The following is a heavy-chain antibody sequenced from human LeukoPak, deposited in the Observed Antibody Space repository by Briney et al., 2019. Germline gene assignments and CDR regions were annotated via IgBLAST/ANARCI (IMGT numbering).Heavy chain of an antibody. CDR1: GFTFSNHW. CDR2: INQDGSEK. CDR3: ARAAGWLDP. V-gene: IGHV3-7*03. J-gene: IGHJ5*02. Sequence: GGSLRLSCAASGFTFSNHWMSWVRQAPGKGLEWVANINQDGSEKYYVDSVKGRFTVSRDNAKNSLYLQMNSLRVEDTAVYYCARAAGWLDPWGQGTLVTVSS.